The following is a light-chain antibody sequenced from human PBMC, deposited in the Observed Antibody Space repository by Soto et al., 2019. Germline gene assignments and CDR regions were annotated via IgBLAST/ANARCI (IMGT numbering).Light chain of an antibody. CDR1: QSVSVNS. V-gene: IGKV3-20*01. CDR2: AAS. J-gene: IGKJ3*01. CDR3: QQYGGSPFI. Sequence: EIVLTQSPGTLSLSPGERATLSCRASQSVSVNSLAWYQQKGGQAPRLLIYAASTRATGVPDRFSGTGSGTDFALTSRRLETDDSAVYYCQQYGGSPFIFGPGTKVDI.